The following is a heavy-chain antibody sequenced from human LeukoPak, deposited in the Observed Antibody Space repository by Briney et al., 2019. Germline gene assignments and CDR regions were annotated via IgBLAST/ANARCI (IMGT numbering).Heavy chain of an antibody. CDR3: AKDRTYGGSYYGYFQH. J-gene: IGHJ1*01. D-gene: IGHD1-26*01. V-gene: IGHV3-23*01. CDR2: ISGSGGST. CDR1: GFTFSSYA. Sequence: PGGSLRLSCAASGFTFSSYAMSWVRQAPGKGLEWVSAISGSGGSTYYADSVKGRFTISRDNSKNTLYLQMNSLRAEDTAVYYCAKDRTYGGSYYGYFQHWGQGTLVTVSS.